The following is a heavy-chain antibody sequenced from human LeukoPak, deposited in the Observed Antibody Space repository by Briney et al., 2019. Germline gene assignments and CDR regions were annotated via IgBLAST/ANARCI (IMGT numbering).Heavy chain of an antibody. V-gene: IGHV3-23*01. D-gene: IGHD2-2*01. Sequence: GGSLRLSCAASGFTFSSYAMSWVRQAPGRGLEWVSAISGSGGYTYYADSVKGRFTISRDNSKNTLYLQMNSLRAEDTAVYYCAKSVRYQTLNGMDVWGQGTTVTVSS. CDR3: AKSVRYQTLNGMDV. CDR2: ISGSGGYT. CDR1: GFTFSSYA. J-gene: IGHJ6*02.